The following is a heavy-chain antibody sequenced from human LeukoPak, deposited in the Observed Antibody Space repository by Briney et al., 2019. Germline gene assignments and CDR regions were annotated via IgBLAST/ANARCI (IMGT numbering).Heavy chain of an antibody. J-gene: IGHJ5*02. Sequence: SETLSLTCTVSGGSISSSSYYWGWIRQPPGKGLEWIGSIYYSGSTYYNPSLKSRVTISVDTSKNQFSLKLSSVTAADTAVYYCARHAPINPGIAVAGTRGWFDPWGQGTLVTVSS. CDR3: ARHAPINPGIAVAGTRGWFDP. D-gene: IGHD6-19*01. CDR2: IYYSGST. V-gene: IGHV4-39*01. CDR1: GGSISSSSYY.